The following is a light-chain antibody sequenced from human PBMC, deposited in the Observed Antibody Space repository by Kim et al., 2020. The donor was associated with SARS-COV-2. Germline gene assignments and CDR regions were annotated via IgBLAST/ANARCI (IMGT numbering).Light chain of an antibody. CDR1: ALPKQY. CDR3: QSADSSGTYVV. J-gene: IGLJ2*01. Sequence: PGQTAMITCSGDALPKQYAYWYQQKPGQAPVLVIYKDSERPSGIPERFSGSSSGTTVTLTISGVQAEDEADYYCQSADSSGTYVVFGGGTQLTVL. V-gene: IGLV3-25*03. CDR2: KDS.